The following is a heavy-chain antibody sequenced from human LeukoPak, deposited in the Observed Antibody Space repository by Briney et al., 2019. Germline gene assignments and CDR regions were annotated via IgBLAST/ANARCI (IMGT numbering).Heavy chain of an antibody. Sequence: SETLSLTCTVSGGSISSYYWSWIRQPPGKGLEWIGYIYYSGSTNYNPSLTSRVTISVDTSKNQFSLKLSSVTAADTAVYYCAREYDILTGHYFDYWGQGTLVTVSS. CDR2: IYYSGST. CDR3: AREYDILTGHYFDY. V-gene: IGHV4-59*01. CDR1: GGSISSYY. D-gene: IGHD3-9*01. J-gene: IGHJ4*02.